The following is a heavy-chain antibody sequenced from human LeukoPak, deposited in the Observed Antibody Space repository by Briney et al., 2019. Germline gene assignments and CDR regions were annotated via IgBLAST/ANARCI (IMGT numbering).Heavy chain of an antibody. V-gene: IGHV1-24*01. Sequence: ASVKVSCKGSGYTLTELSIHWVRQAPGKGLEWMGGFDPEDGETIYAQKFQGRVTMTEDTSTDTAYMELSSLRSEDTAVYYCATGPSMVRGVSFEHDYWGQGTLVTVSS. CDR2: FDPEDGET. CDR1: GYTLTELS. D-gene: IGHD3-10*01. J-gene: IGHJ4*02. CDR3: ATGPSMVRGVSFEHDY.